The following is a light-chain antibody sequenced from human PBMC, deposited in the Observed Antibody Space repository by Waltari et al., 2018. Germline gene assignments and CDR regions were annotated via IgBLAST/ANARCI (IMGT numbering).Light chain of an antibody. Sequence: EIVMTQSPATLSVSPGERATLSCRASRNVGTSLAWYQQKPGQAPMLLIYGASTRATGIPDRFSGSGSGTEFTLTISSLQSEDFVVYYCQQYNYWPPAYTFGQGTKLEIK. CDR1: RNVGTS. J-gene: IGKJ2*01. CDR3: QQYNYWPPAYT. CDR2: GAS. V-gene: IGKV3-15*01.